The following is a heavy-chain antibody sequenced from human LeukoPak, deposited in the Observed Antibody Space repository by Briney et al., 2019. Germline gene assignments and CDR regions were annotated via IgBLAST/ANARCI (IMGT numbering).Heavy chain of an antibody. CDR3: ARHAGQYQLLCESDY. Sequence: GESLKISCQASGYSFTSYWIVWVRQMPGKGLEWMGIIYPGDSDTRYSPSFQGQVTISVDRSISTTYLQWSSLKASDTAMYYCARHAGQYQLLCESDYWGQGTLVTVSS. CDR1: GYSFTSYW. V-gene: IGHV5-51*01. D-gene: IGHD2-2*01. J-gene: IGHJ4*02. CDR2: IYPGDSDT.